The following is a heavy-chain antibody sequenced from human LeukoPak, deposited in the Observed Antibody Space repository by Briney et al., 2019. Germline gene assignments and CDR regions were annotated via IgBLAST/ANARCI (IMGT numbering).Heavy chain of an antibody. CDR3: ARDRADYYYGSGSPIGFDY. D-gene: IGHD3-10*01. CDR2: IYYSGST. CDR1: GGSISSGDYY. Sequence: SQTLSLTCTVSGGSISSGDYYWSWIRQPPGKGLEWIGDIYYSGSTYYNPSLKSRVTISVDTSKNQFSLKLSSVTAADTAVYYCARDRADYYYGSGSPIGFDYWGQGTLVTVSS. J-gene: IGHJ4*02. V-gene: IGHV4-30-4*01.